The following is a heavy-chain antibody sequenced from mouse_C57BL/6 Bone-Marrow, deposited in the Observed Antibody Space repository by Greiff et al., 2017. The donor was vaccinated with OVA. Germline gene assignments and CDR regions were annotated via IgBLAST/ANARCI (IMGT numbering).Heavy chain of an antibody. V-gene: IGHV5-15*01. Sequence: EVQVVESGGGLVQPGGSLKLSCAASGFTFSDYGMAWVRQAPRKGPEWVAFISNLAYSLYYADPVTGRFTISRENAKNTLYLEMSSLRSEDTAMYYCARRGVRDYWGQGTSGTVSS. D-gene: IGHD2-13*01. CDR1: GFTFSDYG. CDR3: ARRGVRDY. CDR2: ISNLAYSL. J-gene: IGHJ4*01.